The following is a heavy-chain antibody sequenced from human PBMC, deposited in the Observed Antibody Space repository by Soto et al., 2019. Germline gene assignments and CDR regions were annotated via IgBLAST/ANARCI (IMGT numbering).Heavy chain of an antibody. CDR2: IYPGDSKT. D-gene: IGHD6-25*01. Sequence: PGESLKISCQGSGYSFTKYWIGGVRQMPGKGLEYVGIIYPGDSKTNYSPSLEGHFTISVDKSTSTTYLQWSSLKASDTAIYYCARRIAADGYYYYAFDVWGQGTAVTVSS. CDR1: GYSFTKYW. CDR3: ARRIAADGYYYYAFDV. J-gene: IGHJ6*02. V-gene: IGHV5-51*01.